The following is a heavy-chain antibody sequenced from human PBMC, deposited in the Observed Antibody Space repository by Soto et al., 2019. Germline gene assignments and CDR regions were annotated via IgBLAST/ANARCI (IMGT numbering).Heavy chain of an antibody. CDR1: GGSISRYY. CDR2: IYYSGST. CDR3: ARAPSYYETLTGYYPYYMDV. Sequence: KLSETLSLTCTVSGGSISRYYWSWIRQPPGKGLEWIGYIYYSGSTKYNPSLKSRITISVDTSKNQFSLKLSSATAADTAVYYCARAPSYYETLTGYYPYYMDVWGKGTTVTVSS. D-gene: IGHD3-9*01. J-gene: IGHJ6*03. V-gene: IGHV4-59*01.